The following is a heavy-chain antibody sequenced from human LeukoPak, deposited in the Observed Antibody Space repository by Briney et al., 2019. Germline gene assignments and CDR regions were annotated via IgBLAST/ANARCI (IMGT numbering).Heavy chain of an antibody. V-gene: IGHV3-48*04. J-gene: IGHJ4*02. CDR3: ARALTVTTKLSGY. D-gene: IGHD4-17*01. CDR2: ISGSGNTI. CDR1: GFTFSSYN. Sequence: GGSLRLSCAASGFTFSSYNMNWVRRASGKGLEWVSYISGSGNTIYYADSVKGRFTISRDNAKNSLYLQMDSLSAEDAAVYYCARALTVTTKLSGYWGQGTLVTVSS.